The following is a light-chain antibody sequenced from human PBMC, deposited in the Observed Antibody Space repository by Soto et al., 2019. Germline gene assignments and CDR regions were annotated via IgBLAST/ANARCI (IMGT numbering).Light chain of an antibody. J-gene: IGLJ3*02. CDR2: DNN. Sequence: QAVVTQPPSVSAAPGQQVTISCFGSSSNIGDNYVSWYQQLPGTAPKLHIFDNNKRPSGIPDRFSGSKSGTSATLGITGLEAGDEAHYYCATWDSSLSVVVFGGGTKLTVL. V-gene: IGLV1-51*01. CDR3: ATWDSSLSVVV. CDR1: SSNIGDNY.